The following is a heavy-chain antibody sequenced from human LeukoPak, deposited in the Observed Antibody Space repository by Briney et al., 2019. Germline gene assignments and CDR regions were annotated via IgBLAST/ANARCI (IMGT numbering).Heavy chain of an antibody. CDR1: GFTFSSYG. Sequence: TGGSLRLSCAASGFTFSSYGMHWVRQAPGKGRGWVAFIRYDGSNKYYADSVKGRFTISRDNSKNTLYLQMNSLRAEDTAVYYCAKDAVDTAIPSWFDPWGQGTLVTVSS. D-gene: IGHD5-18*01. CDR2: IRYDGSNK. J-gene: IGHJ5*02. V-gene: IGHV3-30*02. CDR3: AKDAVDTAIPSWFDP.